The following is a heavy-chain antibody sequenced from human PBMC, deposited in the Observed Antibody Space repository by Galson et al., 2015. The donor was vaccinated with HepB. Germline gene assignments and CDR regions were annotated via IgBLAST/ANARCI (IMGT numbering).Heavy chain of an antibody. Sequence: DSVKRRFTISRDNAENSMYLQMNSLRAEDTAAYYCAKAYCTSTTCYTALDVWGQGTTVTVSS. CDR3: AKAYCTSTTCYTALDV. D-gene: IGHD2-2*02. V-gene: IGHV3-21*06. J-gene: IGHJ6*02.